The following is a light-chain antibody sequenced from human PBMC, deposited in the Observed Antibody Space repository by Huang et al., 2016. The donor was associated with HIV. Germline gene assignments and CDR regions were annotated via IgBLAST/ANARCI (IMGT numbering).Light chain of an antibody. CDR2: DAS. Sequence: EIVLTQSPATLSLSPGERATLSCRASQRVSRNLGWYQQKFCQAPRLFSYDASTRATGIPARFSGSGSGTNFTLTISSLEPEDCAVYYCQQRDTFGPGTRLEIK. CDR3: QQRDT. V-gene: IGKV3-11*01. CDR1: QRVSRN. J-gene: IGKJ5*01.